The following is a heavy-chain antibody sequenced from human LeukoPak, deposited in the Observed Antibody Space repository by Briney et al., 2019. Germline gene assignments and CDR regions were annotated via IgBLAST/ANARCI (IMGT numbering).Heavy chain of an antibody. J-gene: IGHJ4*02. V-gene: IGHV3-74*01. CDR2: TNSDGSIT. CDR3: ARIGGATLDY. Sequence: PGGSLRLSCAASGFTFSSNWMHWVRQAPGKGLVWVSRTNSDGSITTYADSVKGRFTISRDNAKNTLYLQMNSLRAEDTAVYYCARIGGATLDYWGQGTLVTXSS. CDR1: GFTFSSNW. D-gene: IGHD1-26*01.